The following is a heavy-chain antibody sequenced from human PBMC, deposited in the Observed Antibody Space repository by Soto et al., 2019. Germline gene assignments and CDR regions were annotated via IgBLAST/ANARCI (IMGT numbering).Heavy chain of an antibody. CDR3: ARLAFNGYYYYGMDV. V-gene: IGHV5-51*01. Sequence: GESLKISCKGSGYSFTSYWIGWVRQMPGKGLERMGIIYPGDSDTRYSPSFQGQVTISADKSISTAYLQWSSLKASDTAMYYCARLAFNGYYYYGMDVWGQGTTVTVSS. J-gene: IGHJ6*02. CDR1: GYSFTSYW. CDR2: IYPGDSDT.